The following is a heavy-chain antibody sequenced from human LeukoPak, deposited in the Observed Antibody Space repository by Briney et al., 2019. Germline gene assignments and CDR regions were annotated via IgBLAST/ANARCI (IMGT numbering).Heavy chain of an antibody. D-gene: IGHD1-26*01. J-gene: IGHJ4*02. V-gene: IGHV3-23*01. CDR2: ISDNGGST. CDR1: GFTVSTHT. Sequence: GGSLRLSCTASGFTVSTHTICWVRQAPGKGLEWVSAISDNGGSTNYADSVKGRFTISRDNSESTLYLQMNSLRAEDTALYYCAKDFSGSYPGYWGQGTLVTVSS. CDR3: AKDFSGSYPGY.